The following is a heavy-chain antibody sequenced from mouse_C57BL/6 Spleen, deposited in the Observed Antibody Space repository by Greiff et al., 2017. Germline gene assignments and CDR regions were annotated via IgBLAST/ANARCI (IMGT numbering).Heavy chain of an antibody. CDR3: ARDVSHYYGSPWFAY. CDR1: GYSITSGYY. CDR2: ISYDGSN. D-gene: IGHD1-1*01. V-gene: IGHV3-6*01. Sequence: EVKLQESGPGLVKPSQSLSLTCSVTGYSITSGYYWNWIRQFPGNKLEWMGYISYDGSNNYNPSLKNRISITRDTSKNQFFLKLNSVTTEDTATYYCARDVSHYYGSPWFAYWGQGTLVTVSA. J-gene: IGHJ3*01.